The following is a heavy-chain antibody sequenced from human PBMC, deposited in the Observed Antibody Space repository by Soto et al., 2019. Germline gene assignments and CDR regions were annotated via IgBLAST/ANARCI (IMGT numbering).Heavy chain of an antibody. CDR2: IYYSGST. V-gene: IGHV4-59*01. J-gene: IGHJ4*01. D-gene: IGHD3-9*01. Sequence: SETLALTCTVSGGSISGYYWSWIRQPPGKGLEWIGYIYYSGSTNYNPSLRSRLSMSIDTSKNQFSLNLSSVTAADTAVYYCVRFPFYDFVTGEYIRHFYYWGQGSLVTGSS. CDR1: GGSISGYY. CDR3: VRFPFYDFVTGEYIRHFYY.